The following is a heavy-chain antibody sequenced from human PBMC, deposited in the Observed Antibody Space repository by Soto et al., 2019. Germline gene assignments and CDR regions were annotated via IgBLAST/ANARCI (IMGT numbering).Heavy chain of an antibody. CDR2: IYYSGST. CDR1: GGSISSGDYF. D-gene: IGHD5-12*01. V-gene: IGHV4-30-4*01. CDR3: ARVIEMATIFDS. J-gene: IGHJ4*02. Sequence: PSETLSLTCTVSGGSISSGDYFWSWIRQSPGKGLEWIGYIYYSGSTYYNPSLKSRLTMSVDTSKNQFSLKMNSVTAADTAVYYCARVIEMATIFDSWGQGTLVTVSS.